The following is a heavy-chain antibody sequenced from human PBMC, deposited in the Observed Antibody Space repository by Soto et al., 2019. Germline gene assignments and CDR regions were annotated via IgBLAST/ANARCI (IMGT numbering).Heavy chain of an antibody. CDR3: ARLGSGSYYDY. Sequence: EVQLLESGGGLVQPGGSLRLSCAASGFTFSSYAMRWVRQAPVKGLEWVSAISGSGGSTYYADSVKGRFTISRDNSKTPLYLQMNSLRAEDTAVYYCARLGSGSYYDYWGQGTLVTVSS. CDR2: ISGSGGST. D-gene: IGHD1-26*01. V-gene: IGHV3-23*01. CDR1: GFTFSSYA. J-gene: IGHJ4*02.